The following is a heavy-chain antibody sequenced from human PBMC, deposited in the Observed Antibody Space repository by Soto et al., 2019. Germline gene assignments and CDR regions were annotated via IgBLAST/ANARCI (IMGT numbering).Heavy chain of an antibody. D-gene: IGHD3-16*01. CDR1: GYTFTDFG. CDR2: ISGFDGDR. Sequence: QVHLVQSGGEMKNLGASVKVSCKASGYTFTDFGISWVRQAPGQGLEWMGWISGFDGDRNYAQKFQGRVTLTTDTSATTAYMELRSPTSDDAAIYYFARDSDRWGEDWFDPWGQGTLVTVSS. J-gene: IGHJ5*02. V-gene: IGHV1-18*01. CDR3: ARDSDRWGEDWFDP.